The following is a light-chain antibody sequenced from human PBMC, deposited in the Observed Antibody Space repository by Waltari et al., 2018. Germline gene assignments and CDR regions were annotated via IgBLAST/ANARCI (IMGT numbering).Light chain of an antibody. V-gene: IGKV3-11*01. CDR3: QQRSTSFT. CDR1: QSISSY. CDR2: DAS. Sequence: EIVLIQSPATLSLSPGERATPSCRASQSISSYLAWYQQKPGQAPRLLIYDASTRAAGIPARFSGSGSVTDFTLTISSLEPEDFALYYCQQRSTSFTFGPGTRVDVK. J-gene: IGKJ3*01.